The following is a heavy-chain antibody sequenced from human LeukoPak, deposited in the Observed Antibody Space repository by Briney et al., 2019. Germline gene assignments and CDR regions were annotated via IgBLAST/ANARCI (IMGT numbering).Heavy chain of an antibody. CDR1: GGSISSYY. Sequence: PSESLSLTCTVSGGSISSYYWSWIRQPPGKGLEWIGYIYYSGSTNYNPSLKSRVTISVDTSKNQFSLKLSSVTAADTAVYYCARAYSGYDLAFDPWGQGTLVTVSP. V-gene: IGHV4-59*01. CDR3: ARAYSGYDLAFDP. D-gene: IGHD5-12*01. CDR2: IYYSGST. J-gene: IGHJ5*02.